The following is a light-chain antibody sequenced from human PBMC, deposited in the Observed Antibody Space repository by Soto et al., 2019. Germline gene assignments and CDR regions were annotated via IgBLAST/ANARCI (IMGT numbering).Light chain of an antibody. J-gene: IGLJ1*01. Sequence: QSALTQPASVSGSPGQSITISCTGTSSDVGAYNFVSWYQQHPGKLPKLMIFDVSRRPSGVSDRFSGSKSGNTASLTISGLQAEDEGDYYCGSYTSSSTHVFGSGTKLTVL. V-gene: IGLV2-14*03. CDR3: GSYTSSSTHV. CDR1: SSDVGAYNF. CDR2: DVS.